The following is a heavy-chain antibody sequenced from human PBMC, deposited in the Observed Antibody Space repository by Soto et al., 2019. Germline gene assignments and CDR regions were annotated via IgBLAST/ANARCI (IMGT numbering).Heavy chain of an antibody. Sequence: PGGSLRLSCAASGFTFSSYAMSWVRQAPGKGLEWVSAISGSGGSTYYADSVKGRFTISRDNSKNTLYLQMNSLRAEDTAVYYCAKDMQTYYDFWSGSKNYGMAVWGQGTTVTVSS. V-gene: IGHV3-23*01. D-gene: IGHD3-3*01. CDR3: AKDMQTYYDFWSGSKNYGMAV. CDR1: GFTFSSYA. CDR2: ISGSGGST. J-gene: IGHJ6*02.